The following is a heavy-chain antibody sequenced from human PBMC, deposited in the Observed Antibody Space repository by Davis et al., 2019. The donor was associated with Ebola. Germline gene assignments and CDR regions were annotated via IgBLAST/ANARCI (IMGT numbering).Heavy chain of an antibody. D-gene: IGHD1-1*01. CDR3: ARVTGTAPPRFDY. CDR2: ISSSSRTI. CDR1: GFTFSSYS. Sequence: GESLKISCAASGFTFSSYSMNWVRQAPGKGLEWVSYISSSSRTIYYADSVKGRFTISRDNAKNSLYLQMNSLRDEDTAVYYCARVTGTAPPRFDYWGQGTLVTASS. V-gene: IGHV3-48*02. J-gene: IGHJ4*02.